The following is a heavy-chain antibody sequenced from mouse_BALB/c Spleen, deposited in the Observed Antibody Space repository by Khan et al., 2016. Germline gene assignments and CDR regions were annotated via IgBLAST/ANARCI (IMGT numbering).Heavy chain of an antibody. Sequence: QVQLQQSGAELVRPGTSVKVSCKASGYAFTNCLIEWVKQRPGQGLEWIGVINPGSGGTNYNDRFKGKATLTADNSSSTAYMQLSRLTSDDSAVYFWACKYDSSYVGFADWGRGTLVAVSA. D-gene: IGHD1-1*01. V-gene: IGHV1-54*01. CDR2: INPGSGGT. J-gene: IGHJ3*01. CDR3: ACKYDSSYVGFAD. CDR1: GYAFTNCL.